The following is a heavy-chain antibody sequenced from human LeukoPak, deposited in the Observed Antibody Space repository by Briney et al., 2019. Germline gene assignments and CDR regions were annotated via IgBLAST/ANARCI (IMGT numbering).Heavy chain of an antibody. J-gene: IGHJ4*02. V-gene: IGHV4-4*02. CDR2: ISLNGVT. CDR3: SRENGAFSPFGY. Sequence: NPSETLSLTCGVSGGSITSTNWWSWVRQTPGQGLEWIGEISLNGVTNYNPSLNSRVTMLLDTSRNHLSLNLTSVTAADTAVYYCSRENGAFSPFGYWGQGTLVTVSS. D-gene: IGHD2-8*01. CDR1: GGSITSTNW.